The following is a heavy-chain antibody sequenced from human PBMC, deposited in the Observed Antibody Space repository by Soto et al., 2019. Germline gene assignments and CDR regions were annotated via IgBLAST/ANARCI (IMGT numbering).Heavy chain of an antibody. CDR1: GFTFSSYA. CDR2: ISGSGGST. D-gene: IGHD3-10*01. J-gene: IGHJ6*02. V-gene: IGHV3-23*01. Sequence: GGSLRLSCAASGFTFSSYAMTWVRQAPGKGLEWVSGISGSGGSTYHADSVKGRFTISRDNSKNMLYLQMNSLRAEDTAVYYCAKKSITWVRGVPYYYYYGMDVWGQGTTVTVS. CDR3: AKKSITWVRGVPYYYYYGMDV.